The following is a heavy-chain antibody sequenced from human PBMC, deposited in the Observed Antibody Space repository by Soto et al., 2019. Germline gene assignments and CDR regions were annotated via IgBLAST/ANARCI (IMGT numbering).Heavy chain of an antibody. J-gene: IGHJ5*02. D-gene: IGHD3-10*01. CDR3: ARYGKLWFGELLLSWFDP. CDR2: INHSGST. CDR1: GGSFSGYY. Sequence: PSETLSLTCAVYGGSFSGYYWSWIRQPPGKGLEWIGEINHSGSTNYNPSLKSRVTISVDTSKNQFSLKLSSVTAADTAVYYCARYGKLWFGELLLSWFDPWGQGTLVTVSS. V-gene: IGHV4-34*01.